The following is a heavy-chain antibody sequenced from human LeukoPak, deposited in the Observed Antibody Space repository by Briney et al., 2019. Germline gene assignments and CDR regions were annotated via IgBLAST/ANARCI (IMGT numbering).Heavy chain of an antibody. CDR1: GYTFTGYY. CDR2: INPNSGGT. CDR3: ASPAPFRSSTSCYRY. Sequence: ASVTVSCTASGYTFTGYYMHWVRQAPGQGLEWMGWINPNSGGTNYAQKFQGRVTMTRDTSISTAYMELSRLRSDDTAVYYCASPAPFRSSTSCYRYWGQGTLVTVSS. D-gene: IGHD2-2*01. V-gene: IGHV1-2*02. J-gene: IGHJ4*02.